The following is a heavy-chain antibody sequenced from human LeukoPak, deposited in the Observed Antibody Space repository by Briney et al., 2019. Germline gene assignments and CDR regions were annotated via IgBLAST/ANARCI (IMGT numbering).Heavy chain of an antibody. CDR2: IYYSGST. J-gene: IGHJ3*02. CDR1: GGSISSGDYY. CDR3: ARDLIRSNDAFDI. D-gene: IGHD3-3*02. Sequence: SQTLSLTCTVAGGSISSGDYYWSWIRQPPGKGLECIGYIYYSGSTYYNPSLKSRVTISVDTSKNQFSLKLSSVTAADTAVYYCARDLIRSNDAFDIWGQGTMVTVSS. V-gene: IGHV4-30-4*01.